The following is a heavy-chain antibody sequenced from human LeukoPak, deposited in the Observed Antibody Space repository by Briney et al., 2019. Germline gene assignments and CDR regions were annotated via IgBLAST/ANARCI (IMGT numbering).Heavy chain of an antibody. CDR1: GGSFSSYA. CDR2: IIPILGIA. V-gene: IGHV1-69*04. Sequence: SVKVSCKASGGSFSSYAFSWLRQAPGQGLEWMGRIIPILGIANYAQKFQGRVTITADKSTSTAYMELSSLRSEDTAVYYCARLDEDIVVVPAADYWGQGTLVTVSS. J-gene: IGHJ4*02. D-gene: IGHD2-2*01. CDR3: ARLDEDIVVVPAADY.